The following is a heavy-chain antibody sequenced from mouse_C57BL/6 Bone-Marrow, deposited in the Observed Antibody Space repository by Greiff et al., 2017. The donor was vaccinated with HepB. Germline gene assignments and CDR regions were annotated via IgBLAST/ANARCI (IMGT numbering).Heavy chain of an antibody. CDR2: ISNGGGST. CDR3: ARPGPNNYFDY. J-gene: IGHJ2*01. V-gene: IGHV5-12*01. Sequence: EVKLVESGGGLVQPGGSLKLSCAASGFTFSDYYMYWVRQTPEKRLEWVAYISNGGGSTYYPDTVKGRFTISRDNAKNTLYLQMIRLKSEDTAMYYSARPGPNNYFDYWGQGTTLTVSS. D-gene: IGHD4-1*01. CDR1: GFTFSDYY.